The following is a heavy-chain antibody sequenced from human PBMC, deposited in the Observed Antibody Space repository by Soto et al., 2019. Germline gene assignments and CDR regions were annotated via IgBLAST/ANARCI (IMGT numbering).Heavy chain of an antibody. D-gene: IGHD5-12*01. CDR2: IYYSGSP. J-gene: IGHJ5*02. CDR3: ARDRGFSNWFDP. Sequence: QVQLQESGPGLVTPSETLSLTCTVSGGSISNYYWNWIRQPPGKGLEWIGYIYYSGSPSYNPSFRSRXHIXVXESKNQFSLTLSSVTAADTAVYYCARDRGFSNWFDPWGQGTLVTVSS. V-gene: IGHV4-59*01. CDR1: GGSISNYY.